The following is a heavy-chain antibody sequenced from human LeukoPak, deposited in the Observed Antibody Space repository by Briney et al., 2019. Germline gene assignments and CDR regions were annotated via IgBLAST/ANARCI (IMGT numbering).Heavy chain of an antibody. CDR2: IHTSGST. Sequence: SETLSLTCTVSGGSISGYYCTWIRQPAGKGLEWIGRIHTSGSTNYNPSLKSRVTMSVDTSKNQFSLKLSSVTAADTAVYYCARVYDTSGYYADFWGQGTLVTVSS. J-gene: IGHJ4*02. V-gene: IGHV4-4*07. CDR3: ARVYDTSGYYADF. CDR1: GGSISGYY. D-gene: IGHD3-22*01.